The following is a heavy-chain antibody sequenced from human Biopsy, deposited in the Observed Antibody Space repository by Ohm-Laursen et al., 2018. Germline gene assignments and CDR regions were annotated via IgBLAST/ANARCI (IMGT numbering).Heavy chain of an antibody. CDR2: ISAYNGHT. CDR1: GYTFAGYY. CDR3: ARDPHGEGRDYGSYFDY. D-gene: IGHD4-17*01. Sequence: ASVKVSCKTSGYTFAGYYLHWVRQAPGQGLEWMGWISAYNGHTKFARKFQDRVTMTTDTSTTTAYMDLRSLRSDDTAVYYCARDPHGEGRDYGSYFDYWGQGTLVTVSS. V-gene: IGHV1-18*04. J-gene: IGHJ4*02.